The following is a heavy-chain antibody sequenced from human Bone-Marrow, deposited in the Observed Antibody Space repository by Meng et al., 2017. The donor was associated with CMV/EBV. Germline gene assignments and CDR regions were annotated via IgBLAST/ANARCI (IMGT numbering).Heavy chain of an antibody. D-gene: IGHD3-3*01. CDR1: GFTFGDYA. Sequence: GESLKISCTASGFTFGDYAMSWVRQAPGKGLEWVGFIRSKAYGGTTEYAASVKGRFTISRDDSKSIAYLQMNSLKTEDTAVYYCTREENDFWSGYPDRSAYWGQGTLVTFAS. V-gene: IGHV3-49*04. J-gene: IGHJ4*02. CDR3: TREENDFWSGYPDRSAY. CDR2: IRSKAYGGTT.